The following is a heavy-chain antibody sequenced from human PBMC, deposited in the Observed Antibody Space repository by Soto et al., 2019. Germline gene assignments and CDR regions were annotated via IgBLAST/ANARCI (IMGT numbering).Heavy chain of an antibody. V-gene: IGHV4-4*02. CDR2: IYHSGST. J-gene: IGHJ3*02. D-gene: IGHD4-17*01. Sequence: QVQLQESGPGLVKPSGTLSLTCAVSSGSISSSIWWSWVRQPPGKGLEWIGEIYHSGSTNYNPSRMSRVTISVDKSKNQFPLKLSSVTAADTAVYYCATHPYGDYPHTHAFDIWGQGTMVTVSS. CDR1: SGSISSSIW. CDR3: ATHPYGDYPHTHAFDI.